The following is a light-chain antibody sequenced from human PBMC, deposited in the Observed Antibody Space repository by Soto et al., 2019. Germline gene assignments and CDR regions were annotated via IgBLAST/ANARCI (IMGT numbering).Light chain of an antibody. CDR1: SSDVGGYNS. V-gene: IGLV2-8*01. J-gene: IGLJ1*01. CDR3: SSYAGSNNFV. CDR2: EVS. Sequence: QSALTHPPSASGSPGQSVTISCTGTSSDVGGYNSVSWYQQHPGKAPKLMIYEVSKRPSGVPDRFSGSKSGNTASLTVSGLQADDEADYYCSSYAGSNNFVFGTGTKLTVL.